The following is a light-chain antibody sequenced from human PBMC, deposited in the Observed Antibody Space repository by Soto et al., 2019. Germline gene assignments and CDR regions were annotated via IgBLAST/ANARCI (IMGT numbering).Light chain of an antibody. J-gene: IGKJ2*01. CDR1: QSVSSSY. V-gene: IGKV3-20*01. Sequence: EIVVTQSPGALSLSPGDRATLSCRASQSVSSSYLAGYQQKPGQAPRLLIYSASSRATGIPDRFSGSGSGTDFTLTISRLEPEDFAVYYCQQFDSSSYTFGQGTKLEIK. CDR2: SAS. CDR3: QQFDSSSYT.